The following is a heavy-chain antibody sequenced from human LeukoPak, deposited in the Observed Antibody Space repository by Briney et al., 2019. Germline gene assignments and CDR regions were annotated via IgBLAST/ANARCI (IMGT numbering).Heavy chain of an antibody. D-gene: IGHD3-9*01. CDR1: GYTFTSYG. CDR3: ARALRYFEWLLRPGRGDGMDV. V-gene: IGHV1-18*04. Sequence: ASVKVSCKASGYTFTSYGISWVRQAPGQGLEWMGWIRAYNGNTNYAQKLQGRATMTTVTSTSTAYMELRSLRTDDTAVYYCARALRYFEWLLRPGRGDGMDVWGKGTTVTVSS. J-gene: IGHJ6*04. CDR2: IRAYNGNT.